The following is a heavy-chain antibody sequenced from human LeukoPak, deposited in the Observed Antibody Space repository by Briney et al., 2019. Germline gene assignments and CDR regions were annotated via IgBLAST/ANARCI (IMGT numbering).Heavy chain of an antibody. J-gene: IGHJ4*02. CDR2: ISYDGSSK. D-gene: IGHD3-3*01. CDR1: GFTFSSYA. CDR3: ARESDDFWSGHYNRPFDY. Sequence: GGSLRLSCAASGFTFSSYAMHWVRQAPGKGLEWVAVISYDGSSKYYADSVKGRFTISRDNSKNTLYLQMNSLRAEDTAVYYCARESDDFWSGHYNRPFDYWGQGTLVTVSS. V-gene: IGHV3-30-3*01.